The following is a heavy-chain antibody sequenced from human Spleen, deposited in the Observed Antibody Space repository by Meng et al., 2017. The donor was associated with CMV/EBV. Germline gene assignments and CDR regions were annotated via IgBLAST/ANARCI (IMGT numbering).Heavy chain of an antibody. J-gene: IGHJ4*02. CDR1: GDSIVMYY. CDR3: AREVGQQLVFRY. CDR2: INHSGST. Sequence: WVPGWVKPSVTPSPTGTFAGDSIVMYYCSWIRQPPGKGLAWIGEINHSGSTNYNPSLKSRVTISVDTSKNQFSLKLSSVTAADTAAYYCAREVGQQLVFRYWGQGTLVTVSS. V-gene: IGHV4-34*01. D-gene: IGHD6-13*01.